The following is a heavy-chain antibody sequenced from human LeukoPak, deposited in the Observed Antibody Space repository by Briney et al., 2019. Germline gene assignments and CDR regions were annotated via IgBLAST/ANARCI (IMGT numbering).Heavy chain of an antibody. CDR3: ARQSRDGSKTRGYYFDY. J-gene: IGHJ4*02. V-gene: IGHV5-51*01. CDR2: IYPGNSDT. D-gene: IGHD3-10*01. CDR1: GYTFTNYW. Sequence: GESLKISCKGSGYTFTNYWIGWVRQMPGKGLEWMGIIYPGNSDTRYSPSFQGQVTISADKSISTVYLQWSSLKASDTAIYYCARQSRDGSKTRGYYFDYWGQGTLVTVSS.